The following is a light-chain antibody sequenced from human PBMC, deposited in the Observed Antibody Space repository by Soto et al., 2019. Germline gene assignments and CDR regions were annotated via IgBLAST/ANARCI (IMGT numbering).Light chain of an antibody. CDR1: QSVSSSY. CDR3: QQYCSSPST. V-gene: IGKV3-20*01. Sequence: EIVLTQSPGTLSLSPGERATLSCRASQSVSSSYLAWYQQKPGQAPRLLIYGASSRATGIPDRFSGSGSGTDFTLTISRLEPEDFAVYYCQQYCSSPSTFGHGTTLEIK. CDR2: GAS. J-gene: IGKJ2*02.